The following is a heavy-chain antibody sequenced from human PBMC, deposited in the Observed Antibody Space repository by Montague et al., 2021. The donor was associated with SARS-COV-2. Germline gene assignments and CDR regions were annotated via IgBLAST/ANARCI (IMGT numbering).Heavy chain of an antibody. CDR3: ARDGLRANIIDVLRADNCFDP. CDR1: GFVFTSYA. Sequence: SLRLSCAASGFVFTSYAMHWVRQAPGKGLEWVALISYDGSAKYADSVRGRFTISSDNSKDMLYLQMDSLRPDDTAVYYCARDGLRANIIDVLRADNCFDPWGQGTLVTVSS. V-gene: IGHV3-30*04. J-gene: IGHJ5*02. D-gene: IGHD2/OR15-2a*01. CDR2: ISYDGSAK.